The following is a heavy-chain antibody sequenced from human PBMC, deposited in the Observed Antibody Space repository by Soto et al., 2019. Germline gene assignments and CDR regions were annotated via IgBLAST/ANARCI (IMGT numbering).Heavy chain of an antibody. CDR2: ISYDGSNK. D-gene: IGHD2-21*02. CDR1: GFTFSSYV. V-gene: IGHV3-30*18. J-gene: IGHJ4*02. Sequence: GGSLRLSCAASGFTFSSYVMHWVRQSPGKGLEWVAVISYDGSNKYYADSVKGRFTISRDNSKNTLYLQMNSLRAEDTAVYYCAKDRGGNSASSDYWGQGTLVTVSS. CDR3: AKDRGGNSASSDY.